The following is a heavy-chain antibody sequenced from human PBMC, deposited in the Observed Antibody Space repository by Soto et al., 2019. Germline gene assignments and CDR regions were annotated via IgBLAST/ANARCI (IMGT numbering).Heavy chain of an antibody. J-gene: IGHJ6*02. Sequence: ASVKVSCKASGYSFTNYGVTWVRQAPGQGLEWMGWISAFNGNTHYAQNLQGRVTMTTDASTSTAYMELRSLRSDDTAVYYCARGLVGWGTAMVYYYYYGMDVWGQGTTVTVSS. V-gene: IGHV1-18*01. D-gene: IGHD5-18*01. CDR2: ISAFNGNT. CDR1: GYSFTNYG. CDR3: ARGLVGWGTAMVYYYYYGMDV.